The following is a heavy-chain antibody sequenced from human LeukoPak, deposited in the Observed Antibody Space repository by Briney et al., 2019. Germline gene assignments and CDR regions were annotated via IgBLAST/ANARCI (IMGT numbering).Heavy chain of an antibody. D-gene: IGHD5-18*01. CDR2: IIPIFGTA. CDR1: GGTFSSYA. J-gene: IGHJ5*02. V-gene: IGHV1-69*05. Sequence: SVKVSCKASGGTFSSYAISWVRQAPGQGLEWMGRIIPIFGTANYAQKFQGRVTITTDESTSTAYMELSSLRSEDTAVYYCAREWDTAMVTKWFDPWGQGTLVTVSS. CDR3: AREWDTAMVTKWFDP.